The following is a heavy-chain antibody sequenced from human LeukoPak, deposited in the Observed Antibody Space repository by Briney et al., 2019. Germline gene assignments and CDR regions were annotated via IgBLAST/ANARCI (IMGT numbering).Heavy chain of an antibody. Sequence: PGGSLRLSCAASGFSFSSYWMSWVRQAPGKGMEWVANINQAGSEKYSLDFVKGRFTISRDNAKNSLYLQMNSLRAEDTAVYYCARALTPDFLIAAATPSLYYYYYGMDVWGQGTTVTVSS. V-gene: IGHV3-7*03. J-gene: IGHJ6*02. CDR1: GFSFSSYW. D-gene: IGHD6-13*01. CDR2: INQAGSEK. CDR3: ARALTPDFLIAAATPSLYYYYYGMDV.